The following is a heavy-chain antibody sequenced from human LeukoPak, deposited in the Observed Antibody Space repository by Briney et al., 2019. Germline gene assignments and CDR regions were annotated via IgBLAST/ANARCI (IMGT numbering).Heavy chain of an antibody. V-gene: IGHV3-21*01. Sequence: GGSLRLSCAASGFTFSSYSMNWVRQAPGKGLEWVSSISSSRSYIYYADSAKGRFTISRDNAKNSLYLQMNSLRAEDTAVYYCARGGMTYYDYVWGSYPLAYWGQGTLVTVSS. CDR1: GFTFSSYS. D-gene: IGHD3-16*02. CDR3: ARGGMTYYDYVWGSYPLAY. J-gene: IGHJ4*02. CDR2: ISSSRSYI.